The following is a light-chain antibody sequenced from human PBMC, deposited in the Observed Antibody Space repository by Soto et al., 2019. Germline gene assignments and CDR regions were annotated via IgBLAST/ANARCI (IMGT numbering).Light chain of an antibody. V-gene: IGKV3-20*01. CDR1: QSVSSSY. Sequence: EIVLTQSPGTLSLSPGERATLSCRASQSVSSSYLAWYQQKPGQAPRLLIYGASSRATGIPDRFSGSVSGTGFTLTISRLXPEDFAVYYCQQYGSSPPWTFGQGTKVDIK. J-gene: IGKJ1*01. CDR2: GAS. CDR3: QQYGSSPPWT.